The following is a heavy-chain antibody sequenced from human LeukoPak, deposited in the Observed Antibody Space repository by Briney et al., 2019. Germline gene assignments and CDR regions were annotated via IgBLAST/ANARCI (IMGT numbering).Heavy chain of an antibody. D-gene: IGHD5-18*01. V-gene: IGHV3-30*02. CDR3: ARGTAMVTWYYYYMDV. J-gene: IGHJ6*03. CDR1: GFTFSSHG. Sequence: GGSLRLSCAASGFTFSSHGMHWVRQAPGKGLEWVSFIRRDGSNQYCAESVKSRFTISRDNSKNTLDLQMGSLRAEDTAVYYCARGTAMVTWYYYYMDVWGKGTTVTVSS. CDR2: IRRDGSNQ.